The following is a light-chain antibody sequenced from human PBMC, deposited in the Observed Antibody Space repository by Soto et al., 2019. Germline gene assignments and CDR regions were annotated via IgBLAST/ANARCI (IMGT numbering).Light chain of an antibody. V-gene: IGLV2-14*01. CDR2: EVT. CDR3: SSYTSNRGV. J-gene: IGLJ1*01. CDR1: SSDVGGYNF. Sequence: LTQPASVSGSPGQSITISCTGTSSDVGGYNFVSWYQQHPGKAPKLMIYEVTNRPSGVSDRFSGSKSGNTASLTISGLQAEDEADYYCSSYTSNRGVFGTGTKVTVL.